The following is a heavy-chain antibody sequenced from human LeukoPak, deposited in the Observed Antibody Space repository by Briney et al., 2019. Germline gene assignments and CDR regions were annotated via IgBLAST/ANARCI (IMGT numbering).Heavy chain of an antibody. J-gene: IGHJ4*02. CDR1: GYTFSAFY. CDR2: INPNSGGT. CDR3: ARSPHILTGEKFDF. Sequence: GASVKVSCKTSGYTFSAFYMHWVRQAPGQGPEWMGWINPNSGGTNYAQKFQGRVTMTRDTSISTAYMEVSRLRSADTAVYYCARSPHILTGEKFDFWGQGTRVTVSS. V-gene: IGHV1-2*02. D-gene: IGHD3-9*01.